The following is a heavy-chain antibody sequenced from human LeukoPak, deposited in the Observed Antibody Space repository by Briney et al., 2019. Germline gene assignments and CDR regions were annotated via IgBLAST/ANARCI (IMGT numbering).Heavy chain of an antibody. Sequence: GGSLRLSCAASGFTFTGFWMHWVRQAPGKGLVWVSRINSDGSSRNYADSVKGRFTISRDNAKKTLYLQMNSLRAEDTAVYYCASVVGGYYPPVDAFDMWGQGTMVTVSS. CDR3: ASVVGGYYPPVDAFDM. CDR2: INSDGSSR. CDR1: GFTFTGFW. D-gene: IGHD3-3*01. J-gene: IGHJ3*02. V-gene: IGHV3-74*01.